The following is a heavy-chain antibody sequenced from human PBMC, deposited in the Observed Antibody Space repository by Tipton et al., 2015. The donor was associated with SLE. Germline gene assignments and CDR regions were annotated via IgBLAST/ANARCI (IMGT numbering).Heavy chain of an antibody. CDR3: ARGAVLIQDNSWFDP. CDR2: IYYSGST. Sequence: TLSLTCAVYGGSFSGYYWSWIRQSPGKGLEWIGEIYYSGSTNYNPSLKSRVTISVDTSKNQFSLKLSSVTAADTAVYYCARGAVLIQDNSWFDPWGQGTLVTVSS. J-gene: IGHJ5*02. D-gene: IGHD2-21*01. CDR1: GGSFSGYY. V-gene: IGHV4-34*01.